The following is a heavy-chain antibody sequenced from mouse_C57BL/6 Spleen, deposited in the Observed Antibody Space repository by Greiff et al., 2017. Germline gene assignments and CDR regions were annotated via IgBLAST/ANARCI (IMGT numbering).Heavy chain of an antibody. V-gene: IGHV1-22*01. CDR3: ARGRYYGSSDAMDY. Sequence: EVQRVESGPELVKPGASVKMSCKASGYTFTDYNMHWVKQSHGKSLERNGYINPNNGGTSYNQKFKGKATLTVNKSSSTAYMELRSLTSEDSAVYYCARGRYYGSSDAMDYWGQGTSVTVSS. D-gene: IGHD1-1*01. J-gene: IGHJ4*01. CDR2: INPNNGGT. CDR1: GYTFTDYN.